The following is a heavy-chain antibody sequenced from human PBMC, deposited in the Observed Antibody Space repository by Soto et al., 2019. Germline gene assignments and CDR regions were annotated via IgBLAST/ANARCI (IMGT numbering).Heavy chain of an antibody. CDR1: GFTLSSYS. Sequence: EVQLVESGGGLVKPGGSLRLSCAASGFTLSSYSMNWVRQAPGTGLEWVSSISSSSSYIYYADSVKGRFTISRDNAKNSLYLQMNSLRAEDTAVYYCARDQSGSYYPLDYWGQGTLVTVSS. CDR2: ISSSSSYI. J-gene: IGHJ4*02. D-gene: IGHD3-10*01. CDR3: ARDQSGSYYPLDY. V-gene: IGHV3-21*01.